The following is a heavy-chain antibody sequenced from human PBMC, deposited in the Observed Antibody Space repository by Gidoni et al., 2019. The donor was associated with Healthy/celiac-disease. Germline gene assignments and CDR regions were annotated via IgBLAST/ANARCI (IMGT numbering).Heavy chain of an antibody. CDR3: AKGVGNYYYYYMDV. CDR2: ISWNSGSI. CDR1: GFTFDDYA. Sequence: EVQLVESGGGLVQPGRSLRLSCAASGFTFDDYAMHWVRQAPGKGLEWVSGISWNSGSIGYADSVKGRFTISRDNAKNSLYLQMNSLRAEDTALYYCAKGVGNYYYYYMDVWGKGTTVTVSS. D-gene: IGHD2-15*01. J-gene: IGHJ6*03. V-gene: IGHV3-9*01.